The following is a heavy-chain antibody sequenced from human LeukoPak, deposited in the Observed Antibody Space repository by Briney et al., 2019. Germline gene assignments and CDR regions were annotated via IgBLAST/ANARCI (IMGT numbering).Heavy chain of an antibody. CDR1: GDSISGYY. V-gene: IGHV4-59*01. CDR2: IYYGGST. CDR3: ARGLIAAREYYFDS. Sequence: SETLSLTCTVSGDSISGYYWSWIRLPPQKGLECIAYIYYGGSTNYNPSLKSRLTLSVDASKNQFSLKLSSVTAADTAVYYCARGLIAAREYYFDSWGQGILVTVSS. J-gene: IGHJ4*02. D-gene: IGHD6-6*01.